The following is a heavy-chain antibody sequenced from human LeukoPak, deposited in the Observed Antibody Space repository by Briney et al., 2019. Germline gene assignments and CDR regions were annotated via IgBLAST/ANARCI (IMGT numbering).Heavy chain of an antibody. CDR2: IYTSGST. D-gene: IGHD6-13*01. CDR3: ARDSGYSSSWSSIGY. CDR1: GGSISSGSYY. V-gene: IGHV4-61*02. J-gene: IGHJ4*02. Sequence: MASETLSLTCTVSGGSISSGSYYWSWLRQPAGKGLEWIGRIYTSGSTNYNPSLKSRVTISVDTSKNQFSLKLSSVTAADTAVYYCARDSGYSSSWSSIGYWGQGTLVTVSS.